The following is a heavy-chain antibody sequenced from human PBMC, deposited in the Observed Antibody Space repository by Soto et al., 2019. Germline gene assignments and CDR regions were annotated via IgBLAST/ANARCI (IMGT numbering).Heavy chain of an antibody. CDR1: GFTFSRYG. CDR2: IWYDGTKK. Sequence: QEQLVESGGGVVQPGRSLRLSCAASGFTFSRYGMHWVRQAPGKGLEWVALIWYDGTKKYYADSVKGRFTISRDNSKNTLYQKMNSVRAGARGVFYCGGEYSTGGYDYGGRGTRAPVPS. V-gene: IGHV3-33*03. CDR3: GGEYSTGGYDY. D-gene: IGHD2-8*02. J-gene: IGHJ4*02.